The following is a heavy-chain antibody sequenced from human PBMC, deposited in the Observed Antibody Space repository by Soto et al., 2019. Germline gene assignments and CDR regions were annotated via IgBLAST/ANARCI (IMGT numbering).Heavy chain of an antibody. CDR1: GFTVSGSY. V-gene: IGHV3-21*06. J-gene: IGHJ5*02. D-gene: IGHD3-16*02. CDR2: ITSKSGQT. Sequence: GGSLRLSCVASGFTVSGSYMTWVRQAPGKGLEWISSITSKSGQTYYAESVKGRFTISRDNAKNSLYLEMNSLGAGDTAVYYCARDLLAGQELVIPWFEPWGRGTLVTVS. CDR3: ARDLLAGQELVIPWFEP.